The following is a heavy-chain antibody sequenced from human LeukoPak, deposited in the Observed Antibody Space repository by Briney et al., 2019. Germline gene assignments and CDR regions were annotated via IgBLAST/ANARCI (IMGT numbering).Heavy chain of an antibody. CDR3: VKQRGIYLDFDY. D-gene: IGHD1-26*01. J-gene: IGHJ4*02. CDR1: GFTFSSYA. CDR2: IIGSGGYT. V-gene: IGHV3-23*01. Sequence: GGSLRLSCAASGFTFSSYAMSWVRQAPGKELEWVSAIIGSGGYTYSADSVKGRFTISRDNSKNTLSLQMDSLRAEDTAVYYCVKQRGIYLDFDYWGQGTLVTVSS.